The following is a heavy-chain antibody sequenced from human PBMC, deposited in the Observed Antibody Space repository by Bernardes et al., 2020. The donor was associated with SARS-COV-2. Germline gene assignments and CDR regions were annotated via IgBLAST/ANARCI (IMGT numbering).Heavy chain of an antibody. J-gene: IGHJ4*02. D-gene: IGHD5-18*01. Sequence: SENLSLTCTVSGGSISSSSDYWGWIRQPPGKGLEWIGSIYYSGSTYYNPSLKSRVTISVDTSKNQFSLKLSSVTAADTAVYYCARGGSRATWIQLWFSPPFDYWGQGTLVTVSS. CDR1: GGSISSSSDY. CDR2: IYYSGST. V-gene: IGHV4-39*01. CDR3: ARGGSRATWIQLWFSPPFDY.